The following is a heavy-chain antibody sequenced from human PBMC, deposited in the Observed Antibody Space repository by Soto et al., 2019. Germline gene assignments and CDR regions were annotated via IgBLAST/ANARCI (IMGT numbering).Heavy chain of an antibody. J-gene: IGHJ4*02. CDR3: ARGDWWLFDY. CDR1: GYTFTSYA. CDR2: INAGNGNT. V-gene: IGHV1-3*05. Sequence: QVQLVQSGAEEKKPGASVKVSCKASGYTFTSYAIHWVRQAPGQRLEWMGWINAGNGNTKNSQKFQGRITITRDTSASTAYMELSSLKSADTAVYYCARGDWWLFDYWGQGTLVTVSS. D-gene: IGHD2-8*02.